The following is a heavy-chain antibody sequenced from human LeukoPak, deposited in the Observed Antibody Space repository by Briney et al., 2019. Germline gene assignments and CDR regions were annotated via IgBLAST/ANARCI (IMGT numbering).Heavy chain of an antibody. V-gene: IGHV1-8*01. CDR1: EYTFTSYD. D-gene: IGHD5-12*01. Sequence: ASVKVSCKAFEYTFTSYDKNWVRQATGQGLEWMGWMNPNSGNTGYAQKFQGRVTMTRNTSISTAYMELSSLTSEDTAVYYCARGRHPGPTWISEYWGQGTLVTVSS. CDR3: ARGRHPGPTWISEY. J-gene: IGHJ4*02. CDR2: MNPNSGNT.